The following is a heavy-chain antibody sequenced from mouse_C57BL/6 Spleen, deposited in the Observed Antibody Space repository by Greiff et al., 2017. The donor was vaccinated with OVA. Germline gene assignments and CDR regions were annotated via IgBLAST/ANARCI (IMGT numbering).Heavy chain of an antibody. Sequence: VQLQQPGAELVMPGASVKLSCKASGYTFTSYWMHWVKQRPGQGLEWIGDIDPSDSYTNYNQKFKGKSTLTVDKSSSTAYMQLSSLTSEDSAVYYCARPETAQATSFDYWGQGTTLTVSS. CDR3: ARPETAQATSFDY. V-gene: IGHV1-69*01. J-gene: IGHJ2*01. CDR1: GYTFTSYW. D-gene: IGHD3-2*02. CDR2: IDPSDSYT.